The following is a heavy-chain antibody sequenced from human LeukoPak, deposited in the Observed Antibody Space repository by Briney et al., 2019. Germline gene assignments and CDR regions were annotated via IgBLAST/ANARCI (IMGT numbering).Heavy chain of an antibody. CDR2: ISAYNGNT. CDR3: ARVRLLGYGSRGYYGMDV. V-gene: IGHV1-18*01. J-gene: IGHJ6*02. D-gene: IGHD3-10*01. CDR1: GYSFTSYG. Sequence: GESLKISCKGSGYSFTSYGISWVRQAPGQGLEWMGWISAYNGNTNYAQKLQGRVTMTTDTSTSTAYMELRSLRSDDTAVYYCARVRLLGYGSRGYYGMDVWGQGTTVTVSS.